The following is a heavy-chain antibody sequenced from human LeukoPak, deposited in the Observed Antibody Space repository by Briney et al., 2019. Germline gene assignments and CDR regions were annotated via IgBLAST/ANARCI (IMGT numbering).Heavy chain of an antibody. D-gene: IGHD1-26*01. CDR2: IHPSGINT. J-gene: IGHJ1*01. CDR3: ARARSIVGVSPFQH. CDR1: GFNFMQYG. Sequence: GGSLRLSCVGSGFNFMQYGMMWVRQAPGKGLEWVSTIHPSGINTHHADSVKGRFTISRDNSKNTLYLQMNSLRPEDTAVYYCARARSIVGVSPFQHWGQGTLVTVSS. V-gene: IGHV3-23*05.